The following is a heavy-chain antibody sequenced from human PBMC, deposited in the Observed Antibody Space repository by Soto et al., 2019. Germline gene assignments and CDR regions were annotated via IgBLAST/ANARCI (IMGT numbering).Heavy chain of an antibody. V-gene: IGHV3-23*01. CDR1: GFTFSSYA. CDR2: ISGSGDST. D-gene: IGHD6-13*01. Sequence: EVQLLESGGGLVQPGGSLRLSCAASGFTFSSYAMNWVRQAPGKGLEWVSVISGSGDSTYYADSVKGRFTISRDNSKNTLYLQMNSLRAEDTAVYYCARRSSSWYFDCWGQGTLVTVS. J-gene: IGHJ4*02. CDR3: ARRSSSWYFDC.